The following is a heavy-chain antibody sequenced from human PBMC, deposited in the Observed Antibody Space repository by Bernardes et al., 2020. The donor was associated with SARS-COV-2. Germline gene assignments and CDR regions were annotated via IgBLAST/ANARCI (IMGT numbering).Heavy chain of an antibody. CDR3: ARSNRVTRSRGSWFDP. CDR2: VYHTGST. Sequence: SETLSLTCTVSGGSISINNVYWAWIRQSNGKGLEWIGNVYHTGSTYYNPSLKSRVTLSVDTSTNQFSLKVSSVTAADTALYYCARSNRVTRSRGSWFDPWGKGILVSVSS. J-gene: IGHJ5*02. D-gene: IGHD2-21*02. V-gene: IGHV4-39*01. CDR1: GGSISINNVY.